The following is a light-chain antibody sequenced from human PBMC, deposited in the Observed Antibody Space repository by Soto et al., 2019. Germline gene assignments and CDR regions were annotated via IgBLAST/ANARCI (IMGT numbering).Light chain of an antibody. CDR3: CSYAGSNTWV. CDR2: EGS. Sequence: QSVLTQPASVSGSPGQSITISYTGTSSDVGTYDLVSWYQQHPGKAPKVMIYEGSQRPSGVSNRFSGSKSGRTASLTISGLQAEDEADYFCCSYAGSNTWVFGGGTKLTVL. J-gene: IGLJ3*02. CDR1: SSDVGTYDL. V-gene: IGLV2-23*01.